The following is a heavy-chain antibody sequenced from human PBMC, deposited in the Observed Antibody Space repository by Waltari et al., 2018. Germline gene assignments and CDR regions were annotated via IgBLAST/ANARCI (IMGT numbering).Heavy chain of an antibody. CDR1: GYSISSGYY. V-gene: IGHV4-38-2*01. D-gene: IGHD1-26*01. CDR3: ARSRRVGATSDFDY. CDR2: IYHSGST. Sequence: QVQLQESGPGLVTPSETLSPTCAVSGYSISSGYYWGWIRQPPGKGLEWIGSIYHSGSTYYNPSLKSRVTISVDTSKNQFSLKLSSVTAADTAVYYCARSRRVGATSDFDYWGQGTLVTVSS. J-gene: IGHJ4*02.